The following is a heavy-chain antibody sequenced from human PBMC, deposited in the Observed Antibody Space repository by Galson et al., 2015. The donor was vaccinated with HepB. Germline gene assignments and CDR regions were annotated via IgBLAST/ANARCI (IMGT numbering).Heavy chain of an antibody. Sequence: SLRLSCAASGFTVSSNYMSWVRQAPGKGLEWVSVIYSGGSTYYADSVKGRFTISRDNSKNTLYLQMNSLRAEDTAVYYCARDPPFWMTTVMRRAYWGQGTLVTVSS. CDR2: IYSGGST. D-gene: IGHD4-11*01. CDR1: GFTVSSNY. V-gene: IGHV3-66*01. CDR3: ARDPPFWMTTVMRRAY. J-gene: IGHJ4*02.